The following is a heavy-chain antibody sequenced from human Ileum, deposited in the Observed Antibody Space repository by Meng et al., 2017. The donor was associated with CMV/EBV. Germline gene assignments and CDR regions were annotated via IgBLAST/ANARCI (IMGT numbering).Heavy chain of an antibody. J-gene: IGHJ4*02. D-gene: IGHD2-2*01. Sequence: SETLSLTCTVSGGSINSADYYWGWIRQPPGKGLEWIGSIYYSGSTYYNPSLKSRVTISVDTSKNQFSLKLSSVTAADTAMYYCARDRFRYCSSTTCLFDYWGQGKRVNGYS. CDR3: ARDRFRYCSSTTCLFDY. CDR2: IYYSGST. CDR1: GGSINSADYY. V-gene: IGHV4-39*07.